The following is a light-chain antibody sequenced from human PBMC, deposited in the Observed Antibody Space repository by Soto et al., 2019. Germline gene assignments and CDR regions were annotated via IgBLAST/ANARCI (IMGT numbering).Light chain of an antibody. CDR1: QTISNW. Sequence: DIQMTQSPSTLSASVGDRVTITCRASQTISNWLAWYQQKPGKAPKLLIYDASILESGVPSRFSGSGSGTEFTLTISSLQPDDFAAYYCQQANTFPLTFGGGTKVDIK. J-gene: IGKJ4*01. V-gene: IGKV1-5*01. CDR2: DAS. CDR3: QQANTFPLT.